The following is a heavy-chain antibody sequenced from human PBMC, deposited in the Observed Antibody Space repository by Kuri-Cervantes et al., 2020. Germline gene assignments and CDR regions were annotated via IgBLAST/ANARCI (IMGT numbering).Heavy chain of an antibody. V-gene: IGHV4-30-4*08. J-gene: IGHJ3*02. CDR2: IYYSGST. CDR3: ARVLSVAGAFDI. D-gene: IGHD6-19*01. Sequence: SCTVSGGSISSGDYYWSWIRQPPGKGLEWIGYIYYSGSTYYNPSLKGRVTISVDKSKNQFSLKLSSVTAADTAVYYCARVLSVAGAFDIWGQGTMVTVSS. CDR1: GGSISSGDYY.